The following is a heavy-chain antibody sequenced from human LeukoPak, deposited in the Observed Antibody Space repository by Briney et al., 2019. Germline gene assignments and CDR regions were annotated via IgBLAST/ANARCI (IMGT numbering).Heavy chain of an antibody. CDR3: ATYDSSGYLGY. J-gene: IGHJ4*02. Sequence: SDTLSLTCAVYGGSFSGYYWSWIRQPPGKGLEWIGEINHSGSTNYNPSLKSRVTISVDTSKNQFSLKLSSVTAADTAVYYCATYDSSGYLGYWGQGTLVTVSS. V-gene: IGHV4-34*01. CDR2: INHSGST. CDR1: GGSFSGYY. D-gene: IGHD3-22*01.